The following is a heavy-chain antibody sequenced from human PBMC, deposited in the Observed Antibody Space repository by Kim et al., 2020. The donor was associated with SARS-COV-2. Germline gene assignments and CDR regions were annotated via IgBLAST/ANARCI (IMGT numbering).Heavy chain of an antibody. Sequence: FTISRDNSKNTLYLQMNSLRAEDTAVYYCAKDGGYYDFWSGYSGLGLFDYWGQGTLVTVSS. J-gene: IGHJ4*02. V-gene: IGHV3-23*01. D-gene: IGHD3-3*01. CDR3: AKDGGYYDFWSGYSGLGLFDY.